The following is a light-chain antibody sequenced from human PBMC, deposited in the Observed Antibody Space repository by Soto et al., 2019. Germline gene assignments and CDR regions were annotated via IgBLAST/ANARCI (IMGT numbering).Light chain of an antibody. V-gene: IGKV3-20*01. CDR1: QSVSSSY. J-gene: IGKJ1*01. Sequence: EIVLTQSPGTLSLSPGERATLSCRASQSVSSSYLAWYQQKPGQAPRLLIYGASSRATGISDRFSGSGSGTDFTLTISRLEPEDFAVYYCHQYGSSPWTFGQGTKVDIK. CDR3: HQYGSSPWT. CDR2: GAS.